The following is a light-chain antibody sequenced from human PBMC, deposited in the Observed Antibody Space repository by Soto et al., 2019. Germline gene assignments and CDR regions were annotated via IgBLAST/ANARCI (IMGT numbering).Light chain of an antibody. J-gene: IGLJ2*01. CDR3: ALWDDSLNGWV. V-gene: IGLV1-40*01. CDR1: SSNIGAGYD. Sequence: QSVLTQPPSVSGAPGQRVTISCTGSSSNIGAGYDVHWYQQLPGTAPKLLIYGNSNRPSGVPDRFSGSKSDTSASLAISGLQSEDEGDYYCALWDDSLNGWVFGGGTKLTVL. CDR2: GNS.